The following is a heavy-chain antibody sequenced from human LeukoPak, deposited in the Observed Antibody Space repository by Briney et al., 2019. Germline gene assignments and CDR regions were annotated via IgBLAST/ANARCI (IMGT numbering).Heavy chain of an antibody. CDR3: ARTVEGGVVPLDY. V-gene: IGHV3-30*02. CDR2: IRYDGSNK. D-gene: IGHD3-3*01. CDR1: GFTFSSYG. Sequence: GGSLRLSCAASGFTFSSYGMHWVRQAPGKGLEWVAFIRYDGSNKYYADSVKGRFTISRDNSKNTLYLQMNSLRAEDTAVYYCARTVEGGVVPLDYWGQGTLVTVSS. J-gene: IGHJ4*02.